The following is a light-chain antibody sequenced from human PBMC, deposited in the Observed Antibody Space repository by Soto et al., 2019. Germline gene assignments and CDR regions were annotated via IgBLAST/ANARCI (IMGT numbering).Light chain of an antibody. Sequence: EIVLTQSPGTLSLSPGERATLSCRASQSFAGSFLAWYQQRPGQAPRLLISGASSRATGIPDRFSGRGSGTDFTLTINRLEPEDFAVYYCHQYGTSLGTFGQGTKVEIK. CDR2: GAS. V-gene: IGKV3-20*01. J-gene: IGKJ1*01. CDR3: HQYGTSLGT. CDR1: QSFAGSF.